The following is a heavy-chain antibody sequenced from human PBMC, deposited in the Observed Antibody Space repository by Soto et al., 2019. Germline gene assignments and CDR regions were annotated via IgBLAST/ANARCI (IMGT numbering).Heavy chain of an antibody. CDR1: GFTFSSYG. V-gene: IGHV3-33*01. Sequence: GGSLRLSCAASGFTFSSYGMHWVRQAPGKGLEWVAVIWYNGSNKYYADSVKGRFTISRDNSKNTLYLQMNSLRAEDTAVYYCARDTRYCSRGSCPIHAFDIWGEGTMVTVSS. CDR2: IWYNGSNK. J-gene: IGHJ3*02. CDR3: ARDTRYCSRGSCPIHAFDI. D-gene: IGHD2-15*01.